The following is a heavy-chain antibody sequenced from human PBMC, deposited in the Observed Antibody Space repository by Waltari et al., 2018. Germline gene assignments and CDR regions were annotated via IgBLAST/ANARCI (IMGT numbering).Heavy chain of an antibody. Sequence: QLQLQESGPGLVKPSETLSLTCPVSGGSISSSSYYWGWIRHPPGKGLEWIGSISYSGSTYYNPSLKSRVTISVDTSKNQFSLKLSSVTAADTAVYYCARHGLIAVAPNWFDPWGQGTLVTVSS. V-gene: IGHV4-39*07. CDR2: ISYSGST. J-gene: IGHJ5*02. CDR3: ARHGLIAVAPNWFDP. CDR1: GGSISSSSYY. D-gene: IGHD6-19*01.